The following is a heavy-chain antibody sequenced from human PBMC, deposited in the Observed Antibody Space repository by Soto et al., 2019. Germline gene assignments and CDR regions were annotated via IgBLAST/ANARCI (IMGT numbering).Heavy chain of an antibody. V-gene: IGHV4-39*07. CDR1: GVSISSSSYY. CDR3: AREGNLGRWLQPLDF. J-gene: IGHJ4*02. CDR2: IYYNGNT. Sequence: PSETLSLTCTLSGVSISSSSYYWGWIRQPPGKGLEWIGNIYYNGNTYYNPSLKSRVTISVDTSKNQFSLRLISVTAADTAKYFCAREGNLGRWLQPLDFWGQGTLVTVSS. D-gene: IGHD5-12*01.